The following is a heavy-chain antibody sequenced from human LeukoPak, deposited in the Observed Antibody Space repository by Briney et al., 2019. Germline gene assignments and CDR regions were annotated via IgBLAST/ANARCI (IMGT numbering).Heavy chain of an antibody. D-gene: IGHD4-17*01. V-gene: IGHV4-59*08. J-gene: IGHJ4*02. Sequence: SETLSLTCTVSGGSISSYFWSWIRQPPGKGLEWIGYIYYSGSTNYNPSLKSRVTISVDTSKNQFSLKLSSVTAADTAVYNCASLTTVTQGNFDYWGQGTLVTVSS. CDR2: IYYSGST. CDR3: ASLTTVTQGNFDY. CDR1: GGSISSYF.